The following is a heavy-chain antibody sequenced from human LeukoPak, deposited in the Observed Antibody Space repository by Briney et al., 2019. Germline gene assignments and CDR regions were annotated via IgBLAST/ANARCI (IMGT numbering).Heavy chain of an antibody. J-gene: IGHJ4*02. CDR1: GFTFSSYS. CDR2: ISSSSYI. CDR3: AREGRYGSGSYYNREFDY. D-gene: IGHD3-10*01. Sequence: GGSLRLSCAASGFTFSSYSMNWVRQAPGKGPEWVSSISSSSYIYYADSVKGRFTISRDNAKNSLYLQMNSLRAEDTAVYYCAREGRYGSGSYYNREFDYWGQGTLVTVSS. V-gene: IGHV3-21*01.